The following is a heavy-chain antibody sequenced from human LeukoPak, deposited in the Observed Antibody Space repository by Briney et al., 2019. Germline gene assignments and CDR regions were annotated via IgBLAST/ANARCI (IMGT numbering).Heavy chain of an antibody. V-gene: IGHV3-66*01. Sequence: GGSLRLSCAASGFTVSSNYINWVRQAPGKGLEWVSLIYGSTSADYADSVKGRFTISRDTSMNTVYLQMNSLRAEDTAVYHCAREAVAGRGFDYWGQGALVTVSS. CDR2: IYGSTSA. J-gene: IGHJ4*02. CDR1: GFTVSSNY. D-gene: IGHD6-19*01. CDR3: AREAVAGRGFDY.